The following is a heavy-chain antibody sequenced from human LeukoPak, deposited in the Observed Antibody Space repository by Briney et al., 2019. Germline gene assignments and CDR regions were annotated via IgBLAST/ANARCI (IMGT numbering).Heavy chain of an antibody. D-gene: IGHD6-19*01. Sequence: TGESLKISCKGSGYSFTSYWIGWVRQMPGKGLEWMGIIYPGDSDTRYSPSFQGQVTISADKSISTAYLQWSSLKASDTAMYYCARVAGNIAVAADFDYWGQGTLVTVSS. CDR1: GYSFTSYW. J-gene: IGHJ4*02. CDR3: ARVAGNIAVAADFDY. V-gene: IGHV5-51*01. CDR2: IYPGDSDT.